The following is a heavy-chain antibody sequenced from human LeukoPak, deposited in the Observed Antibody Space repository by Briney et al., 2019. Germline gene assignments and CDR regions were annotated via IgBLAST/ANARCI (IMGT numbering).Heavy chain of an antibody. D-gene: IGHD3-22*01. V-gene: IGHV3-53*01. CDR3: VRAVHHNFYSDSSGYYGDAFDV. J-gene: IGHJ3*01. Sequence: PGGSLRLSCAASGFSIRTYYMSWVRQVPGKGLEWVSVIYIGGTIRYADSVKGRFTFSRDNFKDTLNLQMNSLRADDTAVYYCVRAVHHNFYSDSSGYYGDAFDVWGQGTVVTVSS. CDR2: IYIGGTI. CDR1: GFSIRTYY.